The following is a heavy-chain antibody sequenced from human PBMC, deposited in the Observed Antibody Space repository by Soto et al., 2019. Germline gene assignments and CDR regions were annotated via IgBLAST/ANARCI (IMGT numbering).Heavy chain of an antibody. D-gene: IGHD6-6*01. CDR3: ATGSPCCSSPGAFEY. V-gene: IGHV3-21*01. CDR2: ISSSSSYI. J-gene: IGHJ4*02. Sequence: EVQLVESGGGLVKPGGSLRLSCAASGFTFSSYSMTWVRQAPGKGREWVSDISSSSSYIYYSDSVKGRFTISRDNAKNSLYLQMNNLRAEDTAVYYCATGSPCCSSPGAFEYWGQGALVTVSS. CDR1: GFTFSSYS.